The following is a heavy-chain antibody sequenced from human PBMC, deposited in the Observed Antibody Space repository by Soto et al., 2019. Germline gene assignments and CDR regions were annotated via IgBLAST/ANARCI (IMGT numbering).Heavy chain of an antibody. CDR2: MYNSERT. CDR3: AREPLAHSYFDL. CDR1: GGSISGYY. V-gene: IGHV4-4*07. J-gene: IGHJ4*02. Sequence: SETLSLTCTVSGGSISGYYWSWIRQPAGKGLEWIGRMYNSERTNYNPSLKSRVTMSMDTSKNQFSLKLTSVTAADTAVYFCAREPLAHSYFDLWGQGTLVTSPQ.